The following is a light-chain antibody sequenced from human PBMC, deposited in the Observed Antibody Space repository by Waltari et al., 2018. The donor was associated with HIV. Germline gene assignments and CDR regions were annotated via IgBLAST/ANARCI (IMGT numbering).Light chain of an antibody. J-gene: IGKJ1*01. CDR2: AAS. CDR3: QQSYSTHWT. V-gene: IGKV1-39*01. CDR1: QSISSY. Sequence: DIQMTQSPSSLSASVGDRVTIPCRASQSISSYLNWYQQKPGKAPKFLIYAASSLQSGVPSRFSGSGSVTDFTLTISSLQPEDFATYYCQQSYSTHWTFGQGTKVEIK.